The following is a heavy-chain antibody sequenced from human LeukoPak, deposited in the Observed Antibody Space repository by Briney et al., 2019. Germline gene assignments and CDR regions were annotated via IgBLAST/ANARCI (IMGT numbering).Heavy chain of an antibody. CDR1: GGSFSGYY. CDR2: INHSGST. Sequence: SETLSLTCAVYGGSFSGYYWSWIRQPPGKGLEWIGEINHSGSTNYNPSLKSRVTISVDTSKNQFSLKLSSVTAADTAVYYCARAGYGDHMDVWGKGTTVTVSS. D-gene: IGHD4-17*01. J-gene: IGHJ6*03. CDR3: ARAGYGDHMDV. V-gene: IGHV4-34*01.